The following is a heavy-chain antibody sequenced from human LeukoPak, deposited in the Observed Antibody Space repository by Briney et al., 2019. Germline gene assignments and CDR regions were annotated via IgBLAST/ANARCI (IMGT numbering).Heavy chain of an antibody. CDR3: ASRGFLEELDY. V-gene: IGHV1-2*02. D-gene: IGHD3-3*01. Sequence: MGWINPNSGGTNYAQKFQGRVTMTRDTSISTAYMELSRLRSDDTAVYYCASRGFLEELDYWGQGTLVTVSS. CDR2: INPNSGGT. J-gene: IGHJ4*02.